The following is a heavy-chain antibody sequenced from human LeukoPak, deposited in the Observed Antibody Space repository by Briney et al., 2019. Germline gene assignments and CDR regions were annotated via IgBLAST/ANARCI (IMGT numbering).Heavy chain of an antibody. V-gene: IGHV3-21*01. CDR2: ITSSSSHI. CDR3: AKATGSHYEPFDS. D-gene: IGHD1-26*01. J-gene: IGHJ4*02. Sequence: AGGSLRLSCAASGFTFSTYNMNWVRQAPGKGLEWVSSITSSSSHIYYADSVKGRFTISRDNAKNSLFLQMNSLRAEDTAIYYCAKATGSHYEPFDSWGQGTLVTVSS. CDR1: GFTFSTYN.